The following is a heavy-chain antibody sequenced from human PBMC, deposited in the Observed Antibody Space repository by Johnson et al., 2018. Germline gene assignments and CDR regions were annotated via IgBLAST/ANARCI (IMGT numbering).Heavy chain of an antibody. CDR3: ARLAYCGGGCYSFAFDI. CDR1: GFTFTTYS. J-gene: IGHJ3*02. Sequence: QVQLVQSGGGVVQPGRSLRLSCAASGFTFTTYSMHWVRQAPGKGLEWVAAISSDGINKYYEDSVKGRFTISRDNSKNTLFLQMNSLRAEGTSVYYCARLAYCGGGCYSFAFDIWGQGTMVTVSS. CDR2: ISSDGINK. D-gene: IGHD2-21*02. V-gene: IGHV3-30-3*01.